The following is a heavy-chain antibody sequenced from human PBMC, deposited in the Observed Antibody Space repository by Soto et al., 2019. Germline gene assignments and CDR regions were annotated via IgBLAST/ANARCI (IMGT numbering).Heavy chain of an antibody. CDR3: VRAGSGYYNFDS. D-gene: IGHD3-9*01. CDR2: VFYSGST. Sequence: KTSETLSLTCAVSGGSISSYYWSWIRQPPGKGLELIGYVFYSGSTSYSPSLKSRVTISLDTSKNRFSLKLNSVTAADTAVYYCVRAGSGYYNFDSWGQGTLVTVSS. J-gene: IGHJ4*02. CDR1: GGSISSYY. V-gene: IGHV4-59*01.